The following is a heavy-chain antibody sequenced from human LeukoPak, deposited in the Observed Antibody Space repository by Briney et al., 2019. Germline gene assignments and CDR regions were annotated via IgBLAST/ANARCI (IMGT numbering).Heavy chain of an antibody. Sequence: PGGSLRLSCAASGFTFSSYSMNWVRQAPGKGLEWVSYISHSGATIYNADSVKGRFTISRDNAKNSLYLQMNSLRAEDTAVYYCVRWEGIAVADRRKFEYWGQGTLVTVSS. D-gene: IGHD6-19*01. J-gene: IGHJ4*02. CDR2: ISHSGATI. CDR1: GFTFSSYS. CDR3: VRWEGIAVADRRKFEY. V-gene: IGHV3-48*04.